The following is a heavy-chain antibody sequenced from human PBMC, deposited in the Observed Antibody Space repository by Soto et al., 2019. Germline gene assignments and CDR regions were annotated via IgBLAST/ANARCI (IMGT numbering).Heavy chain of an antibody. CDR1: GASIASGSYY. V-gene: IGHV4-39*07. CDR3: ARGVPSRYCTNGVCSVGDWFDP. D-gene: IGHD2-8*01. J-gene: IGHJ5*02. Sequence: SETLSLTCTVSGASIASGSYYWSWLRQPPGKGLEWIGSVYYSGSTNYNPSLKSRVTISVDTSKNQFSLKLSSVTAADTAVYYCARGVPSRYCTNGVCSVGDWFDPWGQGTLVTVSS. CDR2: VYYSGST.